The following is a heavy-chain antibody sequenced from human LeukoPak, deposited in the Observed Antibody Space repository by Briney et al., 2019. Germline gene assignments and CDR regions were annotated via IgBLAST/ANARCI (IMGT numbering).Heavy chain of an antibody. D-gene: IGHD3-10*01. J-gene: IGHJ5*02. CDR3: ARDPVWFGELLGWFDP. Sequence: SQTLSLTCTVSGGSISSGGYYWSWIRQPPGKGLEWIGYIYYSGSTYYNPSLKSRVTISVDTSKNQFSLKLSSVTAADTAVYYCARDPVWFGELLGWFDPWGQGTLVTVSS. CDR1: GGSISSGGYY. CDR2: IYYSGST. V-gene: IGHV4-30-4*01.